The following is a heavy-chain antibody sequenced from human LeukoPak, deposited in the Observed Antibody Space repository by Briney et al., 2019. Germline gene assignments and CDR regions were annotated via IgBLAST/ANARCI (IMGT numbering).Heavy chain of an antibody. V-gene: IGHV3-74*01. J-gene: IGHJ4*02. D-gene: IGHD5-24*01. Sequence: GGSLRLSCAASGFTFNSYWMHWVRQAPGKGLVWVSRINSDGSSASYADSVKGRFTISRDNAENTLYLQMNSLRAEDTAVYYCASGYINFDYWGQGTLVTVSS. CDR2: INSDGSSA. CDR3: ASGYINFDY. CDR1: GFTFNSYW.